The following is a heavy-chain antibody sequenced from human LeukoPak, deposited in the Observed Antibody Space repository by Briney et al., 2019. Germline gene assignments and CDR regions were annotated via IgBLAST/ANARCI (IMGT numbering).Heavy chain of an antibody. CDR3: ARPGDSSGWRFDL. CDR1: GCSIGNYY. D-gene: IGHD6-19*01. J-gene: IGHJ4*02. Sequence: SETLSLTCSISGCSIGNYYWSWIRQSPGKALEWISYVYCSGNTNYNPFLESRVTISVDRSKNQVSRTLRSVTAAVMAVYYCARPGDSSGWRFDLWGQGILVTVSS. V-gene: IGHV4-59*01. CDR2: VYCSGNT.